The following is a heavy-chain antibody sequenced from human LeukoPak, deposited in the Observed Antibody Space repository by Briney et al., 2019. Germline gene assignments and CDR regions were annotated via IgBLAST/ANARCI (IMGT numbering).Heavy chain of an antibody. J-gene: IGHJ3*02. V-gene: IGHV4-59*08. CDR2: IYYSGST. CDR3: ARVMATVITGAFDI. Sequence: SETLSLTCTVSGGSISSYYWSWIRQPPGKGLEWIGYIYYSGSTNYNPSLKSRVTISVDTSKNQFSLKLISVTAADTAVYYCARVMATVITGAFDIWGQGTMVTVSS. CDR1: GGSISSYY. D-gene: IGHD4-17*01.